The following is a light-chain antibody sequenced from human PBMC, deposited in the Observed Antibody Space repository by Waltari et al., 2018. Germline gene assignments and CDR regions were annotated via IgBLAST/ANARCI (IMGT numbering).Light chain of an antibody. J-gene: IGKJ1*01. CDR3: QHYVRLPAT. CDR1: QSVSRT. CDR2: GAS. V-gene: IGKV3-20*01. Sequence: EIVLTQSPGTLSLSTGERATISCTASQSVSRTLAWYQQKPGQAPKLLIYGASIRATGIPDRFTGSGSGTDFSLTISSLEPEDFAIYFCQHYVRLPATFGQGTKVEIK.